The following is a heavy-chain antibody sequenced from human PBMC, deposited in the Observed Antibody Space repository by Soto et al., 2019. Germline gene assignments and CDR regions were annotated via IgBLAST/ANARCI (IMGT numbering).Heavy chain of an antibody. J-gene: IGHJ3*02. D-gene: IGHD7-27*01. Sequence: ASVKVSCKASGYTFTSYYMHWVRQAPGQGLEWMGIINPSGGSTSYAEKFQGRVTMTRDTSTSTVYMELSSLRSEDTAVYYCARWGTGGDGFDIWGQGTMVTVSS. V-gene: IGHV1-46*01. CDR3: ARWGTGGDGFDI. CDR1: GYTFTSYY. CDR2: INPSGGST.